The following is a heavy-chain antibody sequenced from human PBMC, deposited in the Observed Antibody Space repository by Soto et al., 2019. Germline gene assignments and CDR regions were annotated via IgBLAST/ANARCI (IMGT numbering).Heavy chain of an antibody. D-gene: IGHD5-12*01. Sequence: SETLSLTCAVSGGSISSSNWWSWVRQPPGKGLEWIGEIYHSGSTNYNPSLKSRVTISVDKSKNQFSLKLSSVAAADTAVYYCARATSGYYYYYYGMDVWGQGTTVTVSS. CDR1: GGSISSSNW. CDR3: ARATSGYYYYYYGMDV. CDR2: IYHSGST. V-gene: IGHV4-4*02. J-gene: IGHJ6*02.